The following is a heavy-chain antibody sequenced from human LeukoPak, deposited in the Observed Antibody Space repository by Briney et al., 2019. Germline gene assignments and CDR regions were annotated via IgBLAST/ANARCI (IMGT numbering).Heavy chain of an antibody. D-gene: IGHD1-26*01. CDR2: IKQDGSEK. CDR3: ARAKWELPLDY. Sequence: GGSLRLSCAASGFTFSNYWMSWVRQAPGKGLEWVANIKQDGSEKYYVDSVKGRFTISRDNAKNSLYLQMNSLRAEDTAVYYCARAKWELPLDYWGQGTLVTVSS. V-gene: IGHV3-7*01. J-gene: IGHJ4*02. CDR1: GFTFSNYW.